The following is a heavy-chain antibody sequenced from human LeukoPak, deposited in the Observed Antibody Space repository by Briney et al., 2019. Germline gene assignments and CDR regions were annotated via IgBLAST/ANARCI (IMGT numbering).Heavy chain of an antibody. CDR3: ASTTGYSSSWYPFYYFDY. CDR1: GGSISSYY. V-gene: IGHV4-59*12. D-gene: IGHD6-13*01. Sequence: SETLSLTCTVSGGSISSYYWSWIRQPPGKGLEWIGYIYYSGSTNYNPSLKRRVTISVDTSKNQFSLKLSSVTAADTAVYYCASTTGYSSSWYPFYYFDYWGQGTLVTVSS. CDR2: IYYSGST. J-gene: IGHJ4*02.